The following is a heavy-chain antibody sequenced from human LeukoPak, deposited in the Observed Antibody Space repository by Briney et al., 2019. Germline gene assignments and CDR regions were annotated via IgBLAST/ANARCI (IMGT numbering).Heavy chain of an antibody. CDR3: AKDRQFLATYFDY. CDR1: GYSFTSYW. J-gene: IGHJ4*02. D-gene: IGHD6-19*01. CDR2: ISYDGSNK. Sequence: GESLKISCKGSGYSFTSYWIGWVRQAPGKGLEWVAVISYDGSNKYYADSVKGRLTISRDNSKNTRYLQMNSLRAEDTAVYYCAKDRQFLATYFDYWGQGTLVTVSS. V-gene: IGHV3-30*18.